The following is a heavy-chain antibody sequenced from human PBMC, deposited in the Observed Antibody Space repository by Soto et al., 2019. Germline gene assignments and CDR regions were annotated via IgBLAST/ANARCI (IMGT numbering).Heavy chain of an antibody. J-gene: IGHJ4*02. D-gene: IGHD6-13*01. Sequence: GASVKVSCKASGGTFSSYAISWVRQAPGQGLEWMGGIIPIFGTANYAQKFQGRVTITADESTSTAYMELSSLRSEDTAVYYCAREGPPYSSSWYGGYYFDYWGQGTLVTVSS. CDR2: IIPIFGTA. CDR1: GGTFSSYA. CDR3: AREGPPYSSSWYGGYYFDY. V-gene: IGHV1-69*13.